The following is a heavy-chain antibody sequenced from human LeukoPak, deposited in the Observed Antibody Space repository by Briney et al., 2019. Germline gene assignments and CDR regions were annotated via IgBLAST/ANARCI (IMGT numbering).Heavy chain of an antibody. CDR1: GGSFSGYY. V-gene: IGHV4-34*01. CDR2: INHSGST. J-gene: IGHJ4*02. D-gene: IGHD3-16*02. Sequence: SETLSLTCAVYGGSFSGYYWSWIRQPPGKGLEWIGEINHSGSTNYNPSLKSRVTISVDTSKNQFSLKLSSVTAADTAVYYCAGGARIPTYDYVWGSYRLRPYFDYWGQGTLVTVSS. CDR3: AGGARIPTYDYVWGSYRLRPYFDY.